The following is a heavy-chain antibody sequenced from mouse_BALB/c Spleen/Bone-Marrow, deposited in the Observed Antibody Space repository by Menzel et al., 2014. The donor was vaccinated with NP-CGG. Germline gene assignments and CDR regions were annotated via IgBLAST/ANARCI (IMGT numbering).Heavy chain of an antibody. Sequence: EVKLVESGGGLVKPGGSLKLSCAASGFAFSSYDMSWVRQTPEKRLEWVAYISSGGGSTYYADTVKGRFTISRDNAKNTLHLQMSSLKSEDTAMYYCARQILRGFGYWGQGTPVTVSA. CDR2: ISSGGGST. V-gene: IGHV5-12-1*01. CDR1: GFAFSSYD. D-gene: IGHD1-1*01. CDR3: ARQILRGFGY. J-gene: IGHJ3*02.